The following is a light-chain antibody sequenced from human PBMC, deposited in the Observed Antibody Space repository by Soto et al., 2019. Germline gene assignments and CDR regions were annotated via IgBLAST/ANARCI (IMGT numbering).Light chain of an antibody. CDR1: SIDVGGYNY. CDR3: SSYTSSSTYV. Sequence: QSALTQPASVSRSPGQSITISCTGTSIDVGGYNYVSWYQQHPGKAPKLMIYDVSNRPSGVSNRFSGSKSGNTASLTISGLQAEDEADYYCSSYTSSSTYVFGTGTKVTVL. J-gene: IGLJ1*01. V-gene: IGLV2-14*01. CDR2: DVS.